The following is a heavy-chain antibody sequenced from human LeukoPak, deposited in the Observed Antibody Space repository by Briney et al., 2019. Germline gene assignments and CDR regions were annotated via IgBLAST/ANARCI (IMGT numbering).Heavy chain of an antibody. CDR2: ISSSSSYI. D-gene: IGHD3-22*01. V-gene: IGHV3-21*01. CDR1: GFTFSSYS. J-gene: IGHJ4*02. CDR3: ARYSSGYYDY. Sequence: GGSLRLSCAASGFTFSSYSMTWVRQAPGKGLEWVSSISSSSSYIYYADSVKGRFTISRDNAKNSLYLQMNSLRAEDTAVYYCARYSSGYYDYWGQGTLVTVSS.